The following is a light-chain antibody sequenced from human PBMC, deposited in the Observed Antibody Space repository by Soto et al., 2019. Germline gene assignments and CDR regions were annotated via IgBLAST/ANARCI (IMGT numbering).Light chain of an antibody. V-gene: IGLV2-14*01. CDR3: CSYSGSDTMI. J-gene: IGLJ2*01. CDR1: SSDIGAYNY. Sequence: QSALTQPASVSGSPGQSIAISCTGSSSDIGAYNYVSWYQHHPGKAPKLIIYDVTSRPSGVSNRFSGSKSGNTASLTISGLQTEDEADYYCCSYSGSDTMIFGGGTKLTVL. CDR2: DVT.